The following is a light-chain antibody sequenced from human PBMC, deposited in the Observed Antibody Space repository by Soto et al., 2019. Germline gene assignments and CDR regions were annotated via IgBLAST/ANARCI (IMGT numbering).Light chain of an antibody. CDR3: ASSAGGTQV. Sequence: QSALTQPPSASGSPGQSVTISCTGTSSDVGRYDFVSWYQHHPGKVPKLMIYEVTKRPSGVPDRFSGSKSGNTASLTVSGLLPEDDADYYCASSAGGTQVFGTGTKVTVV. CDR2: EVT. J-gene: IGLJ1*01. CDR1: SSDVGRYDF. V-gene: IGLV2-8*01.